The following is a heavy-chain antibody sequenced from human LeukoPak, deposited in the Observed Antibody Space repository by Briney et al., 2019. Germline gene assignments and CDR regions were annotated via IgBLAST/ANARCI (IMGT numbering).Heavy chain of an antibody. J-gene: IGHJ4*02. CDR1: GFTFSSYS. CDR3: AKRGFNGDYNDFDY. CDR2: ISSSSSYI. D-gene: IGHD4-17*01. V-gene: IGHV3-21*01. Sequence: PGGSLRLSCAASGFTFSSYSMNWVRQAPGKGLEWVSSISSSSSYIYYADSVKGRFTISRDNAKNSLYLQMNSLRTEDTAVYYCAKRGFNGDYNDFDYWGQGTLVTVSS.